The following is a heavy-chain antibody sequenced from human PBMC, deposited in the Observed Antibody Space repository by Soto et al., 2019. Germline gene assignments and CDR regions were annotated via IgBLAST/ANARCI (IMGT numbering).Heavy chain of an antibody. CDR1: GVTFSSYA. D-gene: IGHD5-12*01. V-gene: IGHV1-69*13. CDR2: IIPIFGTA. Sequence: SVKVSCKASGVTFSSYAISWVRQAPGQGLEWMGGIIPIFGTANYAQKFQGRVTITADESTSTAYMELSLLRSEDTALYYCASHRRYGYHFHNWFEPWGRVTMVNVCS. J-gene: IGHJ5*02. CDR3: ASHRRYGYHFHNWFEP.